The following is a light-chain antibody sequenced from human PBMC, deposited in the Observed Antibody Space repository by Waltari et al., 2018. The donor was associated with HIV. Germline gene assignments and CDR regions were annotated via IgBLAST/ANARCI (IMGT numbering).Light chain of an antibody. V-gene: IGKV1-9*01. CDR1: QGINHF. J-gene: IGKJ4*01. CDR2: STS. CDR3: QHVNRSPLT. Sequence: DIQLNQSPSFLSASGGDRVTITGRASQGINHFLSWYQQKPGKAPKLLIYSTSTLYSGVPSRFSGSGSGTEFTLTISSLQPEDFATYYCQHVNRSPLTFGGGTKVEIK.